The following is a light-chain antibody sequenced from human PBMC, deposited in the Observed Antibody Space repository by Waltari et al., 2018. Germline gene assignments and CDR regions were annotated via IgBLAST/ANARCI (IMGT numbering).Light chain of an antibody. Sequence: EIVLTQSPGTLSLSPGDGATLSCRASQIVRSDSLGWYQQKPGQAPRLLIFDASYRATGIPARFSGSGSGTDFTLTINSVEPEDFATYYCHQYADSPVTFGPGTKVDFK. CDR1: QIVRSDS. V-gene: IGKV3-20*01. CDR2: DAS. CDR3: HQYADSPVT. J-gene: IGKJ3*01.